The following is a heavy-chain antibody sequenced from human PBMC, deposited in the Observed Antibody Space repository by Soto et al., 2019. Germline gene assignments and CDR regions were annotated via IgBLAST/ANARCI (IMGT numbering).Heavy chain of an antibody. Sequence: ASETLSLTCTVSGGSISSYYWSWIRQHPGKGLEWIGYIYDNGGAYYSPSLKGRVVISVDRSENQFSLRLSSVTAADTAVYYCARVKGGTTRRAFDSWGQGTLVTVSS. D-gene: IGHD1-7*01. CDR1: GGSISSYY. CDR2: IYDNGGA. CDR3: ARVKGGTTRRAFDS. J-gene: IGHJ4*02. V-gene: IGHV4-59*06.